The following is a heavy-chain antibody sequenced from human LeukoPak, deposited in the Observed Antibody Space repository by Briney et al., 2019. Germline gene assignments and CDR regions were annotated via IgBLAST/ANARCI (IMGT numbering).Heavy chain of an antibody. V-gene: IGHV3-74*01. CDR1: GFTLSSYW. D-gene: IGHD5-12*01. J-gene: IGHJ4*02. CDR2: INNDGSTT. CDR3: ARDLVVATGPDY. Sequence: GGPLRLSCAASGFTLSSYWMHWVRQAPGKGLVWVSRINNDGSTTNYADSVKGRFTISRDNAKNTLYLQMNSLRAEDTAVYYCARDLVVATGPDYWGQGALVTVSS.